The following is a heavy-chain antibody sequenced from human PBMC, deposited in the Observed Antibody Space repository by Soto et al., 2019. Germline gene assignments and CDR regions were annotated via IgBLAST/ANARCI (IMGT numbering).Heavy chain of an antibody. CDR3: ARDKDRQQLGGNYYYVLDV. J-gene: IGHJ6*02. V-gene: IGHV1-69*12. CDR2: IMPILRKP. Sequence: QVQLEQSGAEVKKPGSSVKVSCKASGGTFSTSAISWVRQAPGQGLEWMGGIMPILRKPDYAQKFQGRVTVTAEESTSMAYIEVPALRFDDTSAYYCARDKDRQQLGGNYYYVLDVWGQGTTVIVSS. CDR1: GGTFSTSA. D-gene: IGHD3-3*02.